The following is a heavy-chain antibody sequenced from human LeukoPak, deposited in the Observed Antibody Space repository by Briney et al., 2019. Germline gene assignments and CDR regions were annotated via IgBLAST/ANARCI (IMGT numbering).Heavy chain of an antibody. CDR2: INPRGGST. Sequence: ASVKVSCKESRYTFTSYYMHWVRQAPGQGLEWMGIINPRGGSTSYAQKSQCRVTMTRDTSTSTVYMELSSLRSEDTAVYYCARGGSRGSGSYRFAYWGQGTLVTVSS. CDR3: ARGGSRGSGSYRFAY. J-gene: IGHJ4*02. CDR1: RYTFTSYY. D-gene: IGHD3-10*01. V-gene: IGHV1-46*01.